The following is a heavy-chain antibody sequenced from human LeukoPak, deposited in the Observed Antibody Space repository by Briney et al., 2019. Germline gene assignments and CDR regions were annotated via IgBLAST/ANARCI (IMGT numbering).Heavy chain of an antibody. J-gene: IGHJ5*02. CDR2: ISGSGGST. CDR1: GFTFSSYA. V-gene: IGHV3-23*01. CDR3: AKDRSSSWYGGWFDP. Sequence: PGGSLRLSCAASGFTFSSYAMSWVSQAPGKGLEWVSAISGSGGSTYYADSVKGRFTISRDNSKNTLYLQMNSLRAEDTAVYYCAKDRSSSWYGGWFDPWGQGTLVTVSS. D-gene: IGHD6-13*01.